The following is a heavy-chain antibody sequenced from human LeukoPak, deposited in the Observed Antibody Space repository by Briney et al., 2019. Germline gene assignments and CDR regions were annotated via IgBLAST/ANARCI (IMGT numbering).Heavy chain of an antibody. CDR3: ARGNYDFWSGYPMGYYYYMDV. CDR1: GFAFSSYW. J-gene: IGHJ6*03. CDR2: IKQDGSEK. Sequence: GGSLRLSCAASGFAFSSYWMSWVRQAPGKGLEWVANIKQDGSEKYYVDSVKGRFTISRDNAKNSLYLQMNSLRAEDTAVYYCARGNYDFWSGYPMGYYYYMDVWGKGTTVTVSS. V-gene: IGHV3-7*01. D-gene: IGHD3-3*01.